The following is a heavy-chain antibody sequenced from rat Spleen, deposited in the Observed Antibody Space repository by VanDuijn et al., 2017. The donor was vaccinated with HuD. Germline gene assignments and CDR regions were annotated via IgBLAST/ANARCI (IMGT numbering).Heavy chain of an antibody. CDR1: GRTFSDYN. D-gene: IGHD1-7*01. CDR3: TRPSYGYPFAY. J-gene: IGHJ3*01. V-gene: IGHV5-7*01. CDR2: ISYDGSGT. Sequence: EVQLVESGGGLVQPGRSLKLSCAASGRTFSDYNMAWVRQTPKMGLGWVATISYDGSGTYYRDSVKGRFTISRNNAKDTLYLQMDSLRSEDTATYYCTRPSYGYPFAYWGQGTLVTVSS.